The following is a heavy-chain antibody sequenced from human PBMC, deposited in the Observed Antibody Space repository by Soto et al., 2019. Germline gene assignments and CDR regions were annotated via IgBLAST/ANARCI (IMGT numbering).Heavy chain of an antibody. CDR1: GFTFSSYS. Sequence: GGSLRLSCAASGFTFSSYSMNWVRQAPGKGLEWASYISSSSTIYYADSVKGRFTISRDNAKNSLYLQMNSLRDEDTAVYYCARDQRPGSGFDPWGQGTLVTVSS. D-gene: IGHD3-10*01. CDR3: ARDQRPGSGFDP. J-gene: IGHJ5*02. V-gene: IGHV3-48*02. CDR2: ISSSSTI.